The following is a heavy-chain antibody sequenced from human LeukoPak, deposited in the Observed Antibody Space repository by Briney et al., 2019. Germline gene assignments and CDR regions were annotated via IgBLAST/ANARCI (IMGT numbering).Heavy chain of an antibody. CDR1: GYSFTSYW. CDR2: IYPGDSDT. V-gene: IGHV5-51*01. Sequence: GESLKISCKGSGYSFTSYWIGWVRQMPGKGLEWMGIIYPGDSDTRYSPSFQGQVTISADKSRSPAYLQWSSLKASDTAMYYCARHEGDGYNDDAFDIWGQGTMVTVSS. J-gene: IGHJ3*02. CDR3: ARHEGDGYNDDAFDI. D-gene: IGHD5-24*01.